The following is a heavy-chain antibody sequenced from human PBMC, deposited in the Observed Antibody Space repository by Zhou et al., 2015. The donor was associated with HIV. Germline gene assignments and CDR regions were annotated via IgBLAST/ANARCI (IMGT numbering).Heavy chain of an antibody. J-gene: IGHJ3*01. CDR1: GGSFSNFG. CDR2: IIPNLHIT. V-gene: IGHV1-69*01. Sequence: QVQLVQSGAGVKKPGSSVKVSCKPSGGSFSNFGFNWVRQAPGQGLEWMGGIIPNLHITKHAQKFQGRVTFTADDSTSTVYMELNSLDSDDTALYYCVRSEGSVFYAFDFWGPGTSVAVS. D-gene: IGHD5/OR15-5a*01. CDR3: VRSEGSVFYAFDF.